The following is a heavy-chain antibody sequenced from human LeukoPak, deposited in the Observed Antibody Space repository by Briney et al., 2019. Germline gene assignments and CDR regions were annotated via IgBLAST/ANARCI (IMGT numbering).Heavy chain of an antibody. CDR3: AKDTLAATDYYYYGMDV. D-gene: IGHD3-16*01. J-gene: IGHJ6*02. V-gene: IGHV3-43*02. Sequence: GGSLRLSCAASGFSFDDYVMHWVRQAPGKGLEWVSLISGDGGSTYYADSVKGRFTISRDNSKNSLSLQMNSLRTEDTALYFCAKDTLAATDYYYYGMDVWGQGTTVTVSS. CDR1: GFSFDDYV. CDR2: ISGDGGST.